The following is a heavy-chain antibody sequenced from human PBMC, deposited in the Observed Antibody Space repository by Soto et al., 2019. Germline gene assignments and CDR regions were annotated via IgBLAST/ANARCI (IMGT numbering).Heavy chain of an antibody. CDR3: ARDYRLIRHYGMEV. D-gene: IGHD2-8*01. Sequence: PGGSLRLSCAASGFTFSSYSMNWVRQAPGKGLEWVSYISSSSSTIYYADSVKGRFTISRDNAKNSLYLQMNSLRDEDTAVYYCARDYRLIRHYGMEVWGNGTTVNVSA. CDR1: GFTFSSYS. J-gene: IGHJ6*04. V-gene: IGHV3-48*02. CDR2: ISSSSSTI.